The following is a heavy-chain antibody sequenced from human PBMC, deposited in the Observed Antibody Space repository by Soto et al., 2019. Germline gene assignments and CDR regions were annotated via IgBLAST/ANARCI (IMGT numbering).Heavy chain of an antibody. J-gene: IGHJ4*02. D-gene: IGHD1-7*01. CDR1: GFTFSSYA. CDR2: ISGSGGST. Sequence: GGSLRLSCAASGFTFSSYAMSWVRQAPGKGLEWVSAISGSGGSTYYADSVKGRFTISRDNSKNTLYLQMNSLRAEDTAVYYCAKDSSGRSNWNYSWYDYWGQGTLVTVSS. CDR3: AKDSSGRSNWNYSWYDY. V-gene: IGHV3-23*01.